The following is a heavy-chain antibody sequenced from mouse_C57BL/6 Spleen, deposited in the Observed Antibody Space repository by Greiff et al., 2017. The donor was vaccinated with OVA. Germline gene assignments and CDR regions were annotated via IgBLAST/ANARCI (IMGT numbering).Heavy chain of an antibody. CDR3: AREFTTVVATDYAMDY. CDR2: INPNYGTT. V-gene: IGHV1-39*01. D-gene: IGHD1-1*01. J-gene: IGHJ4*01. CDR1: GYSFTDYN. Sequence: VHVKQSGPELVKPGASVKISCKASGYSFTDYNMNWVKQSNGKSLEWIGVINPNYGTTSYNQKFKGKATLTVDQSSSTAYMQLNSLTSEDSAVYYCAREFTTVVATDYAMDYWGQGTSVTVSS.